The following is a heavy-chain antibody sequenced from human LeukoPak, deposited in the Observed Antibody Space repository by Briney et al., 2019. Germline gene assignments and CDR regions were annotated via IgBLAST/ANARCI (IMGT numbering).Heavy chain of an antibody. Sequence: GGSLRLSCAASGFTFSTYAMSWVRQAPGKGPEWVSAISGSGGNTYYADSVKGRFTISRDNSKNTLYLQMNSLRAEDTAVYYCAKVGRWLQEGYFDYWGQGTLVTVSS. CDR3: AKVGRWLQEGYFDY. D-gene: IGHD5-24*01. CDR1: GFTFSTYA. CDR2: ISGSGGNT. J-gene: IGHJ4*02. V-gene: IGHV3-23*01.